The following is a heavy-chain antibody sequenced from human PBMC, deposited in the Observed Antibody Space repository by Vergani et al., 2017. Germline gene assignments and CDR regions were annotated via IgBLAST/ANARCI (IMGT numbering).Heavy chain of an antibody. CDR1: GFTLRSHA. D-gene: IGHD1-26*01. CDR2: IWYDGSKE. V-gene: IGHV3-33*06. J-gene: IGHJ4*02. Sequence: QVQLEESGGGVVQPGRSLRLSCPGSGFTLRSHAMHWVRQAPGKGLEWVAFIWYDGSKEYYADSVKGRFTISRDNSRDTLYLQMNSLRPEDTATYYCVKDAGSYENFFDSWGQGTLVTVSS. CDR3: VKDAGSYENFFDS.